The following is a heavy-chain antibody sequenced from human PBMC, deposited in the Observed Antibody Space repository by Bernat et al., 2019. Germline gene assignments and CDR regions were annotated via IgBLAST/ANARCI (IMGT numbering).Heavy chain of an antibody. V-gene: IGHV3-15*01. CDR3: AIGVGFSAQDF. Sequence: EVQLVESGGGFVKPGESLRLSCAVSGFTFSAAWMSWFRQAPGRGLEWIGLIKTKGHGGTVQYAASVSDRFTISRDDSKSTLYLQMNSLKTEDTAVYFCAIGVGFSAQDFWGQGTLVTVSS. J-gene: IGHJ4*02. D-gene: IGHD5-12*01. CDR2: IKTKGHGGTV. CDR1: GFTFSAAW.